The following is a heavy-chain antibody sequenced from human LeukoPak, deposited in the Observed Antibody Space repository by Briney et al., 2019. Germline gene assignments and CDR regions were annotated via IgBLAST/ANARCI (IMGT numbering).Heavy chain of an antibody. CDR3: AKDCYDFWSGYEGYYFDY. D-gene: IGHD3-3*01. CDR1: GFTFSSYG. V-gene: IGHV3-33*06. Sequence: PGGSLRLFCAASGFTFSSYGMHWVRQAPGKGLEWVAVIWYDGSNKYYADSVKGRFTISRDNSKNTLYLQMNSLRAEDTAVYYCAKDCYDFWSGYEGYYFDYWGQGTLVTVSS. J-gene: IGHJ4*02. CDR2: IWYDGSNK.